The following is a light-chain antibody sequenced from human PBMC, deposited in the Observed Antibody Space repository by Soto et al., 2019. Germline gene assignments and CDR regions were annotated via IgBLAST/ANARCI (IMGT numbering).Light chain of an antibody. CDR1: QSISSY. Sequence: DIQMTQSPSSLSASVGDRVTITCRASQSISSYLNWYQQKPGKAPKLLIYAASSLQSGVPSRFSGSGSGTDFTLTISSLQPEDFATYYCLQHSTYPPTFGQGT. CDR3: LQHSTYPPT. CDR2: AAS. J-gene: IGKJ1*01. V-gene: IGKV1-39*01.